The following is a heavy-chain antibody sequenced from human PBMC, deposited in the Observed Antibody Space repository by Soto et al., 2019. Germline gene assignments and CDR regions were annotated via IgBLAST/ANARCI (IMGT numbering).Heavy chain of an antibody. J-gene: IGHJ3*01. CDR2: IYYSGST. V-gene: IGHV4-39*01. D-gene: IGHD3-10*01. CDR1: GGSISSSSYY. Sequence: QLQLQESGPGLVKPSETLSLTCTVSGGSISSSSYYWGWIRQPPGKGLEWIGSIYYSGSTYYNPSLKSRVTISVDTSKNQSSLKLSSVTAADTAVYYCARLHKLLLWFGEGFWGQGTMVTVSS. CDR3: ARLHKLLLWFGEGF.